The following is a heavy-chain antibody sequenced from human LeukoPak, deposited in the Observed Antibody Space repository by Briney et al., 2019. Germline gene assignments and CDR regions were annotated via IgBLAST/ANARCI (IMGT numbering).Heavy chain of an antibody. CDR1: GFTFSSYA. Sequence: GGSLRLSCAASGFTFSSYAMSCVRQAPGKGLEWVSALSGSGGSTYYADSVKGRFTISIDNSKNTLYLQMNSLRAEDTAVYYCAKDVDSSSWYGYYYYYGMDVWGQGTTVTVSS. J-gene: IGHJ6*02. D-gene: IGHD6-13*01. CDR3: AKDVDSSSWYGYYYYYGMDV. CDR2: LSGSGGST. V-gene: IGHV3-23*01.